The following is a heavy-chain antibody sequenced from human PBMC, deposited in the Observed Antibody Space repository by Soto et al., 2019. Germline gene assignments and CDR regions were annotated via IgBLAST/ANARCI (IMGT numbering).Heavy chain of an antibody. CDR1: GGSISSYY. CDR2: IYYSGST. CDR3: ARSYSASWGYWYFDL. J-gene: IGHJ2*01. D-gene: IGHD6-13*01. Sequence: PSETLSLTCTVSGGSISSYYWSWIRQPPGKGLEWIGYIYYSGSTIHNPSLKSRLTISVDTPKNQFSLKLSSVTAADTAVYYCARSYSASWGYWYFDLWGRGTLVTVSS. V-gene: IGHV4-59*08.